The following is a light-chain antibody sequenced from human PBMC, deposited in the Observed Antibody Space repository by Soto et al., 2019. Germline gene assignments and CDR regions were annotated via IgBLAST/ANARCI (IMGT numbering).Light chain of an antibody. CDR2: DVS. Sequence: QSDLTQPASVSGSPGQSITISCTGTSSDVGGYNFVSWYQQHPGKAPKLMVYDVSNRPSGVSNRFSGSKSGNTASLTISGLQTEDEADYYCSSYTSSNTLVFGGGTKLTVL. J-gene: IGLJ2*01. CDR3: SSYTSSNTLV. CDR1: SSDVGGYNF. V-gene: IGLV2-14*01.